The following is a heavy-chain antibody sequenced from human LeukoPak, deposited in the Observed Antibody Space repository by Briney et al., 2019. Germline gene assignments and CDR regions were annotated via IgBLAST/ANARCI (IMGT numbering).Heavy chain of an antibody. CDR2: INPNSGGT. CDR3: ARDRRGGYCSSTSCPDGMDV. D-gene: IGHD2-2*01. J-gene: IGHJ6*02. CDR1: GYTFTVYY. V-gene: IGHV1-2*04. Sequence: ASVSVSCKASGYTFTVYYMHWGRQAPGQGLEWMGWINPNSGGTNYTQKFQGWVTMTRDTSISTAYMELSRLRSDDTAVYYCARDRRGGYCSSTSCPDGMDVWGQGTTVTVSS.